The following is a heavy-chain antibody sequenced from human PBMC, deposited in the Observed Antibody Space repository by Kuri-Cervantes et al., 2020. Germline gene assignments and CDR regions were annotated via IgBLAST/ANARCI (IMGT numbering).Heavy chain of an antibody. CDR3: ARETFYYYDSSGYYPFDY. V-gene: IGHV3-48*02. CDR2: ISSSSSTI. J-gene: IGHJ4*02. CDR1: GFTFSSYS. D-gene: IGHD3-22*01. Sequence: GESLKISCAASGFTFSSYSMNWVRQAPGRGLEWASYISSSSSTIYYADSVKGRFTISRDNAKNSLYLQMNSLRDEDTAVYYCARETFYYYDSSGYYPFDYWGQGTLVTVSS.